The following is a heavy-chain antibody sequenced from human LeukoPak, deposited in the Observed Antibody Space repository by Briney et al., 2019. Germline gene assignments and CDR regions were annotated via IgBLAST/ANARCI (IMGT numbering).Heavy chain of an antibody. J-gene: IGHJ6*04. CDR3: ARGESYGSGSYYPYYYYYGMDV. V-gene: IGHV1-69*02. CDR1: GGTFSSYT. CDR2: IIPILGIA. Sequence: SVKVSCRASGGTFSSYTISWVRQAPGQGLEWMGRIIPILGIANYAQKFQGRVTITADESTSTAYMELSSLRSEDTAVYYCARGESYGSGSYYPYYYYYGMDVWGKGTTVTVSS. D-gene: IGHD3-10*01.